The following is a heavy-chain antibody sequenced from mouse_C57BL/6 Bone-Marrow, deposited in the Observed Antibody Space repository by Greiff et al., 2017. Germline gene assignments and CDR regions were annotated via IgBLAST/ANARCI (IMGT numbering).Heavy chain of an antibody. V-gene: IGHV1-50*01. CDR3: ARNYGSSHYYAMDY. D-gene: IGHD1-1*01. J-gene: IGHJ4*01. CDR1: GYTFTSYW. Sequence: QVQLQQPGAELVKPGASVKLSCKASGYTFTSYWMQWVKQRPGQGLEWIGEIDPSDSYTNYNQKFKGKATLTVDTSSRPAYMQLRSLTSEDSAVYYCARNYGSSHYYAMDYWGPGTSGTVSS. CDR2: IDPSDSYT.